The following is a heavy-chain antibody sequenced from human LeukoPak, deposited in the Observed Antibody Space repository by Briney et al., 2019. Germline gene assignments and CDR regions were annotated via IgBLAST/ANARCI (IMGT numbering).Heavy chain of an antibody. V-gene: IGHV4-34*01. J-gene: IGHJ4*02. CDR1: GGSFSGYY. D-gene: IGHD3-22*01. CDR3: ARDSGKLYYYDSSGYYYY. Sequence: SSETLSLTCAVYGGSFSGYYWSWIRQPPGKGLEWIGEINHSGSTNYNPSLKSRVTISVDTSKNQFSLKLSSVTAADTAVYYCARDSGKLYYYDSSGYYYYWGQGTLVTVSS. CDR2: INHSGST.